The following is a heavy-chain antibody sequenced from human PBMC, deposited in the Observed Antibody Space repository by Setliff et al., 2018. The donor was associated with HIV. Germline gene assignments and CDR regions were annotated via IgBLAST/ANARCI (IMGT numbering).Heavy chain of an antibody. CDR1: GYSFTDYF. CDR2: ISPHSGGT. Sequence: GASVKVSCKASGYSFTDYFIHWVRQAPGRGLEWMGWISPHSGGTRTTRTFRGRVTMTRDTSINTAYMELSGVRSDDTAVYFCARRLSNSFDYWGQGTLVTVSS. CDR3: ARRLSNSFDY. D-gene: IGHD2-8*01. V-gene: IGHV1-2*02. J-gene: IGHJ4*02.